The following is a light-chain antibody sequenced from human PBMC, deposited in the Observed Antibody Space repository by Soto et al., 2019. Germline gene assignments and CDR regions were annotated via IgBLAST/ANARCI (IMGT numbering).Light chain of an antibody. CDR3: QQLNSYLLT. Sequence: DIQMTQSPSSLSAAIGDRVTITCRASQSIKNYLNWYQHKPGAAPKLLIFGASNLESGVPSRFSGSGSGTEFTLTISSLQPEDFATYYCQQLNSYLLTFGGGTKVDIK. J-gene: IGKJ4*01. V-gene: IGKV1-17*01. CDR1: QSIKNY. CDR2: GAS.